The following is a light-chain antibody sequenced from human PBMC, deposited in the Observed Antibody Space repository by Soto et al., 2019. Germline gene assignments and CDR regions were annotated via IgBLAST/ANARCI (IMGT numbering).Light chain of an antibody. V-gene: IGKV3-11*01. CDR1: QSVGGF. J-gene: IGKJ3*01. CDR2: DAS. CDR3: QHRSNWLGT. Sequence: EIVLTQSPATLSLSPGERATLSCRASQSVGGFLAWYQQRSGQTPRLLIYDASKRAPGIPARFSGSGSGTGFTLTISSLEPEDFAVYYCQHRSNWLGTFGPGTKVDIK.